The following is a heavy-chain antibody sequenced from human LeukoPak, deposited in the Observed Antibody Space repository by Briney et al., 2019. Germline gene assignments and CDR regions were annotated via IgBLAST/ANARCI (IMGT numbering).Heavy chain of an antibody. D-gene: IGHD5-18*01. V-gene: IGHV1-69*05. CDR1: GGTFSSYA. CDR3: ARGVNSQGTAMVLFDS. Sequence: SVKVSCKASGGTFSSYAISWVRQAPGQGLEWMGGIIPIFGTANYAQKFQGRVTITTDESTSTAYMELSSLRSEDTAVYYCARGVNSQGTAMVLFDSWGQGPLVTVSA. CDR2: IIPIFGTA. J-gene: IGHJ4*02.